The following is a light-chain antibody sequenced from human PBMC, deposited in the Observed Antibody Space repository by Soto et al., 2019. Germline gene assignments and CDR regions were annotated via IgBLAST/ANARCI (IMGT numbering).Light chain of an antibody. CDR1: QGILDY. J-gene: IGKJ1*01. V-gene: IGKV1-27*01. CDR3: QKYNTAPQT. Sequence: DIQMTQSPSSLSASVGDRVTITCRASQGILDYLAWYQQKPGKAPKLLIYAASTLRSGVPSRFSSSGSGTDFTLTISSLQPEDVATYYCQKYNTAPQTFGPGTKVEIK. CDR2: AAS.